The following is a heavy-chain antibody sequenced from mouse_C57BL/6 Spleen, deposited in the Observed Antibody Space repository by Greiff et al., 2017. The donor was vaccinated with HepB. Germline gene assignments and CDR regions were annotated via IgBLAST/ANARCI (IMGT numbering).Heavy chain of an antibody. CDR2: INPNNGGT. CDR3: ARARDYLTGYAMDY. J-gene: IGHJ4*01. CDR1: GYTFTDYY. V-gene: IGHV1-26*01. Sequence: VQLKQSGPELVKPGASVKISCKASGYTFTDYYMNWVKQSHGKSLEWIGDINPNNGGTSYNQKFKGKATLTVDKSSSTAYSELRSLTSEDSAVYYCARARDYLTGYAMDYWGQGTSVTVSS. D-gene: IGHD2-4*01.